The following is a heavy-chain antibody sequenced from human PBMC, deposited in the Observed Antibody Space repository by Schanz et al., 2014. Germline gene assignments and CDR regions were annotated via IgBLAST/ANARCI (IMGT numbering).Heavy chain of an antibody. CDR1: GFSFSIFA. CDR3: VRLDVHDY. D-gene: IGHD3-16*01. J-gene: IGHJ4*02. Sequence: VQLVESGGGLAQPGGSLRLSCAASGFSFSIFAMTWVRQAPGQGLEWVSTISGSGGDTYPADSVKGRFTISRDNSKNTLYLQMSSLKTEDTAVYYCVRLDVHDYWGQGTLVTVSA. CDR2: ISGSGGDT. V-gene: IGHV3-23*04.